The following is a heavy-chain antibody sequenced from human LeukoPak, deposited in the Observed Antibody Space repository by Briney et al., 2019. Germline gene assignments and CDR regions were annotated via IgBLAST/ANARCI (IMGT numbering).Heavy chain of an antibody. J-gene: IGHJ5*02. Sequence: ASVKVSCKVSGYTLPELSMHWARQAPGQGLEWMGWLSAYNGNTNYAQKLQGRVTMTTDTSTSTAYMELRSLRSDDTAVYYCARAVPVFTMVRGVIINWFDPWGQGILVTVSS. D-gene: IGHD3-10*01. CDR2: LSAYNGNT. CDR3: ARAVPVFTMVRGVIINWFDP. CDR1: GYTLPELS. V-gene: IGHV1-18*01.